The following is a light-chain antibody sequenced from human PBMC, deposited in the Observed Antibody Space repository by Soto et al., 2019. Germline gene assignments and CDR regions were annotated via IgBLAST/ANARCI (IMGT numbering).Light chain of an antibody. V-gene: IGKV3-20*01. CDR3: QQYGLSPFT. CDR1: QRITSKF. J-gene: IGKJ2*01. Sequence: EIVLTQSPVTLSLSPGERATLSCRASQRITSKFLAWFQQKAGLAPRLLIYGASTRASGVPDRFSGGGSGTDFVLTISRLEPEDFAVYYCQQYGLSPFTFGQGTKLQIK. CDR2: GAS.